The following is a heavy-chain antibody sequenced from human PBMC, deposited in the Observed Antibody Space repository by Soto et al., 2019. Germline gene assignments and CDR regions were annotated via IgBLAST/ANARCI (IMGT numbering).Heavy chain of an antibody. V-gene: IGHV3-30-3*01. CDR3: ARGDTLERPYYYYGMDV. CDR2: ISYDGSNK. J-gene: IGHJ6*02. CDR1: GFTFSSYA. D-gene: IGHD1-1*01. Sequence: XESLSLSCAASGFTFSSYAMHWVRQAPGKGLEWVAVISYDGSNKYYADSVKGRFTISRDNSKNTLYLQMNSLRAEDTAVYYCARGDTLERPYYYYGMDVWGQGTTVTVSS.